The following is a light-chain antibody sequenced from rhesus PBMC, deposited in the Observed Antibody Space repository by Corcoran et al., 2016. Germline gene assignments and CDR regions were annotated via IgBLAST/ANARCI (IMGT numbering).Light chain of an antibody. V-gene: IGKV1-33*01. CDR1: QGISNA. J-gene: IGKJ4*01. Sequence: DIHMTQSPSSLSASVGDKVTITCRASQGISNALAWYQQKPGKAPKLLIYAASNLQIGFLSRFSGSGSWTDVTLTIISLQPEDVAVYYCQQRNSYPRTFGGGTKVEIK. CDR2: AAS. CDR3: QQRNSYPRT.